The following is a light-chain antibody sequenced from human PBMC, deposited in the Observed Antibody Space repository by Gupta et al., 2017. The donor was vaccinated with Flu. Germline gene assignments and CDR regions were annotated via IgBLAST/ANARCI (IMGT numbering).Light chain of an antibody. CDR2: GAS. CDR3: QQYDSWPPAT. J-gene: IGKJ1*01. V-gene: IGKV3-15*01. Sequence: THSPATLSVSPGERAILSCRASQNVNSNLAWYQQKPGQAPRLLIYGASNRATSIPARFSGSGSGTDFTLTISSLQSEDFAVYYCQQYDSWPPATFGQGTKVEIK. CDR1: QNVNSN.